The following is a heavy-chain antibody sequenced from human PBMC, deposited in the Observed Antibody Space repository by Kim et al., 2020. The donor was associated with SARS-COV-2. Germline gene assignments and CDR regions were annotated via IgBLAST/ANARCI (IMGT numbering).Heavy chain of an antibody. D-gene: IGHD1-26*01. CDR2: IYYSGST. CDR1: GGSISSYY. CDR3: ASQGGGSYGGADY. V-gene: IGHV4-59*13. Sequence: SETLSLTCTVSGGSISSYYWSWIRQPPGKGLEWIGYIYYSGSTNYNPSLKCRVTISVDTSKNQFSLKLSSVTAADTAVYYCASQGGGSYGGADYWGQGTLVTVSS. J-gene: IGHJ4*02.